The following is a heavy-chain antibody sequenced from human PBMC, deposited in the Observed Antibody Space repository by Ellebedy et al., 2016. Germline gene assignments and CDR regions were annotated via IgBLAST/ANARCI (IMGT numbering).Heavy chain of an antibody. V-gene: IGHV3-11*01. J-gene: IGHJ4*02. Sequence: GESLKISCAASGFTFSDYYMSWIRQAPGKGLEWVSYISSSGSTIYYADSVKGRFTISRDESRNTVYLQLNNLTAEDTATYFCAKDTAPYFGAFDYWGQGALVTVSS. CDR3: AKDTAPYFGAFDY. CDR1: GFTFSDYY. CDR2: ISSSGSTI. D-gene: IGHD2-21*01.